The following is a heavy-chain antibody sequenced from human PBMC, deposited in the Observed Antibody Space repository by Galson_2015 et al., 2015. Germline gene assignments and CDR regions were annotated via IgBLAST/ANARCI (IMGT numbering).Heavy chain of an antibody. CDR1: GDSVSSHSAA. Sequence: CAISGDSVSSHSAAWNWIRQSPSRGLEWLGRTYYRSKWYNDYAVSVRSRITINPDASKNHFSLQLSSVTPEDTAVYFCARALGSGWYSDIWGQGTMVTVSS. D-gene: IGHD6-19*01. V-gene: IGHV6-1*01. CDR3: ARALGSGWYSDI. CDR2: TYYRSKWYN. J-gene: IGHJ3*02.